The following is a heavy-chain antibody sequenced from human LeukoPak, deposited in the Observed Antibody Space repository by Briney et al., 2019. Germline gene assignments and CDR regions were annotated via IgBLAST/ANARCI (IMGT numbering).Heavy chain of an antibody. D-gene: IGHD3-22*01. CDR1: GGSFSGYY. V-gene: IGHV4-34*01. CDR3: ARGLYYYDSSGYLLAFDI. Sequence: SETLSLTCAVYGGSFSGYYWSWIRQPPGKGLEWIGEINHSGSTNYNPSLKSRVTISVDTSKNQFSLKLSSVTAADTAVYYCARGLYYYDSSGYLLAFDIWGQGTMVTVSS. CDR2: INHSGST. J-gene: IGHJ3*02.